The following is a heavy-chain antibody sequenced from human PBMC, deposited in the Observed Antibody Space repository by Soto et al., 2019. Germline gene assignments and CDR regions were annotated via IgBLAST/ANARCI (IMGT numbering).Heavy chain of an antibody. V-gene: IGHV4-34*01. Sequence: QVQLQQWGAGLLKPSETLSLTCAVYGGSFSGYYWSWIRQPPGKGLEWIGEINHSGSTNYNPSLKSRVTISVDTTKNQFSLKRSSVTGADTVVYYCARSINERELSLLVGDYWGQGTLVTVSS. CDR3: ARSINERELSLLVGDY. J-gene: IGHJ4*02. CDR1: GGSFSGYY. D-gene: IGHD3-16*02. CDR2: INHSGST.